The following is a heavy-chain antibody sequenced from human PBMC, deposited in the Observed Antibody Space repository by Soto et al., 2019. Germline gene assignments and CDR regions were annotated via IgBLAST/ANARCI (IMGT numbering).Heavy chain of an antibody. V-gene: IGHV3-33*01. CDR1: GFTFRSYC. J-gene: IGHJ6*02. CDR3: SRGAFRNYGGLDV. D-gene: IGHD1-7*01. Sequence: QVQLVESGGGVVQPGRSLRVSCAASGFTFRSYCMHWVRQAPGKGLEWVSVIWYDGSKEYYADSVEGRFTISRDNSRNILILLLNSLRVEDKAVYYWSRGAFRNYGGLDVWGQGTPVTVSS. CDR2: IWYDGSKE.